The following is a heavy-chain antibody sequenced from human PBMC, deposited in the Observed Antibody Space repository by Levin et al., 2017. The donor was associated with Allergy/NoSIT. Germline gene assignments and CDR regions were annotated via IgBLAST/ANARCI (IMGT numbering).Heavy chain of an antibody. Sequence: SGESLKISCKASGYSFTGHYMYWVRQAPGQGLEWMGWINPNSGGTNYAQKFKGWVTMTRDTSTNTLYMELRRLKSDDTAVYYCAREGSNDPYYFYSLDVWGQGTTVTVSS. CDR3: AREGSNDPYYFYSLDV. D-gene: IGHD3-10*01. V-gene: IGHV1-2*04. CDR2: INPNSGGT. CDR1: GYSFTGHY. J-gene: IGHJ6*02.